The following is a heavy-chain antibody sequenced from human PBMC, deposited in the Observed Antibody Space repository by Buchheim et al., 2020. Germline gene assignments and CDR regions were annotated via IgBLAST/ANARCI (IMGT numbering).Heavy chain of an antibody. D-gene: IGHD3-3*01. CDR3: ARGSDDFWSGYLMTYYYGMDV. CDR1: GFTFSSYS. CDR2: ISSSSSTI. J-gene: IGHJ6*02. Sequence: EVQLVESGGGLVQPGGSLRLSCAASGFTFSSYSMNWVRQAPGKGLEWVSYISSSSSTIYYADSVKGRFTISRDNAKNSLYLQMNSLRAEDTAVYYCARGSDDFWSGYLMTYYYGMDVWGQGTT. V-gene: IGHV3-48*04.